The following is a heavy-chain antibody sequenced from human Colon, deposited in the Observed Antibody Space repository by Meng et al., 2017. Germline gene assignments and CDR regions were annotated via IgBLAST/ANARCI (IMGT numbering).Heavy chain of an antibody. Sequence: QVQLQGSGPGLGGPLETLSLTCTVSVGSVSSGSHYWSWIRQPPGKGLEWIGYIDYSRSINYYPSLKSRVTMSVDTSKNQFSLNLSSVTAADTAVYYCAGGPWELDYWGQGTLVTVSS. D-gene: IGHD1-26*01. CDR2: IDYSRSI. CDR3: AGGPWELDY. J-gene: IGHJ4*02. CDR1: VGSVSSGSHY. V-gene: IGHV4-61*01.